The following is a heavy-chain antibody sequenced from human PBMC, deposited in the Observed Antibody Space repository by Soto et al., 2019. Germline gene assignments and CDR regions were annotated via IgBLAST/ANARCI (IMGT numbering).Heavy chain of an antibody. CDR2: ISTNGDST. CDR1: GFTFGSYP. Sequence: EVQLVESGGGLVQPGGSLRLSCAASGFTFGSYPMHWVRQAPGKGLEYVSAISTNGDSTFYANSVKGRFTISRDNSNNILDLQMGSLRAEDMGVHYCASGGMSRPIGGFDDWGQGSLVTASS. V-gene: IGHV3-64*01. J-gene: IGHJ4*02. D-gene: IGHD3-16*01. CDR3: ASGGMSRPIGGFDD.